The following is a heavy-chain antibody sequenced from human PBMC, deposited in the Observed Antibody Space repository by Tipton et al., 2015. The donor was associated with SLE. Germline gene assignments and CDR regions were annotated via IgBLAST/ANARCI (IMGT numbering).Heavy chain of an antibody. CDR2: YYYSGKT. CDR1: GYSISSGYY. D-gene: IGHD4-17*01. J-gene: IGHJ4*02. CDR3: ARPSRGHGDYDN. Sequence: TLSLTCAVSGYSISSGYYWGWIRQPPGKGLEWIGSYYYSGKTYYNPSLKSRDTMSVDTSKNHLSLNLSSVTAADTAVYYCARPSRGHGDYDNWGQGTQVTVSS. V-gene: IGHV4-38-2*01.